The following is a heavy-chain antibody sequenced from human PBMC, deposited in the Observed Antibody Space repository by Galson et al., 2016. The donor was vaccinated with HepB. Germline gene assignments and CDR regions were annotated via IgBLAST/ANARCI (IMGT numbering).Heavy chain of an antibody. CDR1: GFTFSSYD. Sequence: SLRPSCAASGFTFSSYDMHWVRQATGNGLEWVSGIGTAGDTYYPGSVKGRFTISREDAKNSLYLQMNSLRAGDTAVYYCATSVYGDYRFDDWYFDLWGRGTLVTVSS. CDR2: IGTAGDT. V-gene: IGHV3-13*04. D-gene: IGHD4-17*01. CDR3: ATSVYGDYRFDDWYFDL. J-gene: IGHJ2*01.